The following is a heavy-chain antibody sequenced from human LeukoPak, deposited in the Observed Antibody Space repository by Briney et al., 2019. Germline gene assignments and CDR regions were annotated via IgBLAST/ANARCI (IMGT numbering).Heavy chain of an antibody. CDR1: GYTFTGYY. CDR2: INPNSGDT. D-gene: IGHD2-2*01. J-gene: IGHJ4*02. Sequence: ASVKVSCKASGYTFTGYYINWVRQAPGQGLEWMGWINPNSGDTNYAQKFQGRVTMTRDTSISTAYMELSRLRSDDTAVYYCARLLLGYCSSTSCYGDYWGQGTLVTVSS. CDR3: ARLLLGYCSSTSCYGDY. V-gene: IGHV1-2*02.